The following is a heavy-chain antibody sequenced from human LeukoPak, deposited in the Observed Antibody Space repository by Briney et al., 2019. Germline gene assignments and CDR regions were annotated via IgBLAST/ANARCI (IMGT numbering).Heavy chain of an antibody. CDR3: ASRYGDYEYFQY. CDR2: IIPMIGIT. J-gene: IGHJ1*01. CDR1: GYTFTSYG. Sequence: SVKVSCKASGYTFTSYGISWVRQAPGQWLEWMGRIIPMIGITNYAQKFQGRITITADKSTSTAYMEVSSLRSEDTAVYYCASRYGDYEYFQYWGQGTLVTVSA. V-gene: IGHV1-69*04. D-gene: IGHD4-17*01.